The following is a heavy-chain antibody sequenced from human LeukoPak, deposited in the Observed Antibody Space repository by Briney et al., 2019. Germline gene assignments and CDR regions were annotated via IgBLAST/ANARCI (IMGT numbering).Heavy chain of an antibody. Sequence: ASVKVSCKASGYTFTSYDINWVRQATGQGLEWMGWMNPNSGNTGYAQKFQGRVTMTRNTSISTAYMELSSLRSEDTAVYYCARALYPSLVVVIRGRDAFDIWGQGTMVTVSS. V-gene: IGHV1-8*01. CDR1: GYTFTSYD. D-gene: IGHD3-22*01. CDR2: MNPNSGNT. CDR3: ARALYPSLVVVIRGRDAFDI. J-gene: IGHJ3*02.